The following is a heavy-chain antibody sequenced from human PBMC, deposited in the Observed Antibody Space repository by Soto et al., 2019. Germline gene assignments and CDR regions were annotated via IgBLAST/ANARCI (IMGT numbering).Heavy chain of an antibody. D-gene: IGHD5-18*01. CDR1: GGSVISGDYY. CDR3: ARIPVDTYMINWFDP. J-gene: IGHJ5*02. Sequence: SETLSLTCTVSGGSVISGDYYCIGIRQPPGKGLELIGYIYYSGSTNYNPSLKSRVSISLDTSKNQFSLRLTSVTAADTAVYYCARIPVDTYMINWFDPWGQGTLVTVSS. V-gene: IGHV4-61*08. CDR2: IYYSGST.